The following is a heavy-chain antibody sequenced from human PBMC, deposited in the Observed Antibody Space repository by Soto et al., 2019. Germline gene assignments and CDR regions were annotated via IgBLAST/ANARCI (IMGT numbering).Heavy chain of an antibody. CDR3: ARVQPRYSYGPLDY. CDR1: GGTFSSYS. V-gene: IGHV1-69*13. J-gene: IGHJ4*02. CDR2: IIPIFGTA. Sequence: SVKVSCKASGGTFSSYSISWVRQAPGQGLEWMGGIIPIFGTANYAQKFQGRVTITADESTSTAYMELSSLRSEDTAVYYCARVQPRYSYGPLDYWGQGTLVTVSS. D-gene: IGHD5-18*01.